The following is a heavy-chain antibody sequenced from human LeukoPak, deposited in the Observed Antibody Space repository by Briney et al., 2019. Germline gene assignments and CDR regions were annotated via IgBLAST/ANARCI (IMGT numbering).Heavy chain of an antibody. CDR3: AKTQSLGGKNYKDYYDSSGMNRAYFDY. CDR1: GFTFSSYA. Sequence: GGSLRLSCAASGFTFSSYAMSWVRQAPGKGLEWVSAISGSGGSTYYADSVKGRFTISRDNSKNTLYLQMNSLRAEDTAVYYCAKTQSLGGKNYKDYYDSSGMNRAYFDYWGQGTLVTVSS. CDR2: ISGSGGST. V-gene: IGHV3-23*01. D-gene: IGHD3-22*01. J-gene: IGHJ4*02.